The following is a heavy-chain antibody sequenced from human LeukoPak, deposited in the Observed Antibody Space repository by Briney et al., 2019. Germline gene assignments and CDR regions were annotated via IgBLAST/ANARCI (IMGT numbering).Heavy chain of an antibody. CDR2: ISYDGTNK. V-gene: IGHV3-30*01. J-gene: IGHJ4*02. D-gene: IGHD3-22*01. Sequence: PGRSLRLSCAASGFTFSSYAMHWVRQAPGKGLEWVALISYDGTNKFYEDSVKDRFTISRDNSKNTLYLQVNSLRAEDTAVYYCARDLTGWGESSGYSDYWGQGTLVTVSS. CDR3: ARDLTGWGESSGYSDY. CDR1: GFTFSSYA.